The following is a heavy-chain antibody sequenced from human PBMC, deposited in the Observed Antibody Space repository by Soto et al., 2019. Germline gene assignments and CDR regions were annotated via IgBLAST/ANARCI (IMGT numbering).Heavy chain of an antibody. CDR1: GGSISSYY. J-gene: IGHJ4*02. CDR3: ARGGLLGHCGSNTCHNSFDH. D-gene: IGHD2-2*01. V-gene: IGHV4-59*12. Sequence: SETLSLTCTVSGGSISSYYWSWIRQPPGKGLEWVGYIYQSGSTYYNPSLRSRLTISIDRSKNQFSLKLTSVTAADTAVYYCARGGLLGHCGSNTCHNSFDHWGQGTLVTVSS. CDR2: IYQSGST.